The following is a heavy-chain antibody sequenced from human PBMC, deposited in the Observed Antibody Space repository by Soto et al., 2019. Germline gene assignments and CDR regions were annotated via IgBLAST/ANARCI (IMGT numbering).Heavy chain of an antibody. CDR1: GGSFSGKY. CDR3: AAGTLSAAMYYYAMDV. V-gene: IGHV4-34*01. D-gene: IGHD2-2*01. Sequence: SETLSLTCGVYGGSFSGKYWSWIRQPPGKGLEWIGEINHNGITNYNPSLKSRVTTSVDTSRSHFSLRLTSVTAADTAVYYCAAGTLSAAMYYYAMDVWGKGTTVSGS. CDR2: INHNGIT. J-gene: IGHJ6*04.